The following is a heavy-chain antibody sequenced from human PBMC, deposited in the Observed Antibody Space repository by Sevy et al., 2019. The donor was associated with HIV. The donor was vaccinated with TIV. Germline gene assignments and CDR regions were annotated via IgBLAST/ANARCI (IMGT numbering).Heavy chain of an antibody. V-gene: IGHV1-24*01. D-gene: IGHD3-22*01. CDR2: FDPEDGET. Sequence: ASVKVSCKVSGKTLTDISIHWVRQAPGEGLEWMVSFDPEDGETTYAQNFQDRVIVTEDTSTDTAYMELSSLRFEDTAVYYCASTRDYFDNSASYFDYWGQGTLVTVSS. J-gene: IGHJ4*02. CDR3: ASTRDYFDNSASYFDY. CDR1: GKTLTDIS.